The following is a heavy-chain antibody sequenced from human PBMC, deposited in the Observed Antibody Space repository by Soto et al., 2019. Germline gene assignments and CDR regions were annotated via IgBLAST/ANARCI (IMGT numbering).Heavy chain of an antibody. J-gene: IGHJ6*02. CDR3: ATTTGGSGDDQYYYYYYGMDV. CDR2: IYYSGST. V-gene: IGHV4-59*01. CDR1: GGSISSYY. D-gene: IGHD3-10*01. Sequence: SETLSLTCTVSGGSISSYYWSWIRQPPGKGLEWIGYIYYSGSTNYNPSLKSRVTISVDTSKNQFSLKLSSVTAADTAVYYCATTTGGSGDDQYYYYYYGMDVWGQGTTVTVSS.